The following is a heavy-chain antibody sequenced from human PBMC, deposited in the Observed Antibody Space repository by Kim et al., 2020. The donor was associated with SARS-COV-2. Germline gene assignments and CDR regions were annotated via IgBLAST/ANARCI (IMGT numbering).Heavy chain of an antibody. CDR3: AKELAPSGLRLGELSFDY. D-gene: IGHD3-16*02. Sequence: KGRFTISRDNSKNSLYLQMNSLRAGDTALYYCAKELAPSGLRLGELSFDYWGQGTLVTVSS. V-gene: IGHV3-43D*03. J-gene: IGHJ4*02.